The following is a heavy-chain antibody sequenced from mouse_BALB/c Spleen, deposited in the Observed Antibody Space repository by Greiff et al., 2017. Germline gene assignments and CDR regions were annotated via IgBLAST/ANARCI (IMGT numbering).Heavy chain of an antibody. D-gene: IGHD2-1*01. CDR3: ARNGNYGYYYAMDY. CDR2: IDPANGNT. J-gene: IGHJ4*01. Sequence: VQLQQSGAELVKPGASVKLSCTASGFNIKDTYMHWVKQRPEQGLEWNGRIDPANGNTKYDPKFQGKATITADTSSNTAYLQLSSLTSEDTAVYYCARNGNYGYYYAMDYWGQGTSVTVSS. CDR1: GFNIKDTY. V-gene: IGHV14-3*02.